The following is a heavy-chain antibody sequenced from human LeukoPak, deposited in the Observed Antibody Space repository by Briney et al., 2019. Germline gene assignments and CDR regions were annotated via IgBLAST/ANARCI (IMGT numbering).Heavy chain of an antibody. CDR2: IDPSDSYT. V-gene: IGHV5-10-1*01. D-gene: IGHD6-19*01. CDR1: GYSFTSYW. J-gene: IGHJ1*01. CDR3: AGAGIAVAGNAEYFQH. Sequence: LGESLKISCKGSGYSFTSYWISWVRQMPGKGLEWMGRIDPSDSYTNYSPSFQGHVTISADKSISTAYLQWSSLKASDTAMYYCAGAGIAVAGNAEYFQHWGQGTLVTVSS.